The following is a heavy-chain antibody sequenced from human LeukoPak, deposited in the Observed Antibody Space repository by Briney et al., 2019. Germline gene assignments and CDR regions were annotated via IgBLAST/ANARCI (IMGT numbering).Heavy chain of an antibody. CDR1: GYTFTGYY. D-gene: IGHD2-21*01. CDR2: INPNSGDT. V-gene: IGHV1-2*02. Sequence: ASVKVSCKASGYTFTGYYMHWVRQSPGQGREWMGWINPNSGDTEYAQKFQGRVTMTRDTSISTAYMELSRLRYDDTAVYYCARPDCGGDCRLIQYWGQGTLVTVSS. CDR3: ARPDCGGDCRLIQY. J-gene: IGHJ1*01.